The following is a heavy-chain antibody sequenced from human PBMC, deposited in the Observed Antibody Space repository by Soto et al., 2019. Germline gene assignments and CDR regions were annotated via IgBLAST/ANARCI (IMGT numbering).Heavy chain of an antibody. CDR1: GYSFTSYD. CDR3: ATRSPAFDY. V-gene: IGHV1-18*01. J-gene: IGHJ4*02. Sequence: QVQLVQSGPEVKKPRASVKVSFKSSGYSFTSYDITWVREAPGQGLEWMGWITTDKGKTTYAQKFQGRVTMTTDISTSTAYMELRSRRSDDTAVYYCATRSPAFDYWGQGTLVTVSS. CDR2: ITTDKGKT.